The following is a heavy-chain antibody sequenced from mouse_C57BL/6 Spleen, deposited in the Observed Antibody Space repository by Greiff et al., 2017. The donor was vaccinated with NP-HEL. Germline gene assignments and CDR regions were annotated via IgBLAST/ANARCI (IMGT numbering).Heavy chain of an antibody. CDR1: GYSFTGYY. J-gene: IGHJ2*01. D-gene: IGHD2-1*01. CDR2: INPSTGGT. CDR3: ARSYGNYDFDY. V-gene: IGHV1-42*01. Sequence: EVQLQQSGPELVKPGASVKISCKASGYSFTGYYMNWVKQSPEKSLEWIGEINPSTGGTTYNQKFKAKATLTVDKSSSTAYMQLKSLTSEDSAVYYCARSYGNYDFDYWGQGTTLTVSS.